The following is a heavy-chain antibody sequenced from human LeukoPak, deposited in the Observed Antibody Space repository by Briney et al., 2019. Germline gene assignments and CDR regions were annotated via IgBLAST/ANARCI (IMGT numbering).Heavy chain of an antibody. V-gene: IGHV3-23*01. Sequence: PGGSLRLSCVGSEFTFGAYAMTRVRLAPGKGLEWVASIGGSGLYTNYADSVRGRFTVSRDNSKNTLYLQMNSLRSEDTAVYYCGRDPNGDYVGAFEFWGQGTMVSVSS. D-gene: IGHD4-17*01. J-gene: IGHJ3*01. CDR1: EFTFGAYA. CDR2: IGGSGLYT. CDR3: GRDPNGDYVGAFEF.